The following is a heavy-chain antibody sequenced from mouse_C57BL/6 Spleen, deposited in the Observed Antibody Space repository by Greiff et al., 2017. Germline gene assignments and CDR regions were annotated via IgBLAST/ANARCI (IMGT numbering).Heavy chain of an antibody. CDR1: GFSLTSYG. CDR3: ARTLYYGNYEVYAMDY. D-gene: IGHD2-1*01. J-gene: IGHJ4*01. CDR2: IWSGGST. V-gene: IGHV2-2*01. Sequence: QVQLQQSGPGLVQPSQSLSITCTVSGFSLTSYGVHWVRQSPGKGLEWLGVIWSGGSTDYNAAFISRLSISKDNSKSQVFFKMNSLQADDTAIYYCARTLYYGNYEVYAMDYWGQGTSVTVSS.